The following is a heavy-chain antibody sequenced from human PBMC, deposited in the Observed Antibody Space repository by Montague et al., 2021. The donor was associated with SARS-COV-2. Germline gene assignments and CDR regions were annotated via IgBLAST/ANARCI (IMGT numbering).Heavy chain of an antibody. CDR1: GVSVSNRYTD. Sequence: SETLSLTCTVSGVSVSNRYTDWSWIRQSPGKGLEWIGHIDYGGSPNYSPSIHSRVNISLDTSKNQLYLRPNSATAADMAVYYCATYWQGVSGRGSWGQGTLVTVSS. D-gene: IGHD3-10*01. J-gene: IGHJ5*02. V-gene: IGHV4-61*01. CDR2: IDYGGSP. CDR3: ATYWQGVSGRGS.